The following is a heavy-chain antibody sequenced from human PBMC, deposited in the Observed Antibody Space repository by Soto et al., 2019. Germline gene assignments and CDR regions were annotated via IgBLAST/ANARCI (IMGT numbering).Heavy chain of an antibody. CDR3: ARRLSYYYGMDV. V-gene: IGHV4-61*03. CDR2: VYYSGST. Sequence: SEALSLTCTVSGGSVSSGSYYWSWIRQPPGKGLEWIGYVYYSGSTNYNPSLRGRFTISVDKSNNHFSLNLISVTAADTAVYYCARRLSYYYGMDVWGQGTTVTVSS. J-gene: IGHJ6*02. D-gene: IGHD3-16*01. CDR1: GGSVSSGSYY.